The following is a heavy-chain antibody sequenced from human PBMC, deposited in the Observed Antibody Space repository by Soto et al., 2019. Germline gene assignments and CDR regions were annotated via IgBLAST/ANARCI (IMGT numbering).Heavy chain of an antibody. CDR2: ISWNSGSI. CDR1: GFTFDDYA. V-gene: IGHV3-9*01. Sequence: EVQLVESGGGLVQPGRSLRLSCAASGFTFDDYAMHWVRQAPGKGLEWVSGISWNSGSIGYADSVKGRFTISRDNAKNSLYLQMNSLRAEDTAVYYCAIDRGWDSDAFDIWGQGTMVTVSS. J-gene: IGHJ3*02. D-gene: IGHD1-26*01. CDR3: AIDRGWDSDAFDI.